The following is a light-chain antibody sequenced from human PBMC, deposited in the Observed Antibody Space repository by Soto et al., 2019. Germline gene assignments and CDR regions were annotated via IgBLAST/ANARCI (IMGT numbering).Light chain of an antibody. CDR2: GAS. CDR3: QQYGSAPT. V-gene: IGKV3-20*01. J-gene: IGKJ3*01. Sequence: EIVLTQSPGTLSLSPGERATLSCRASQSVSSSYLAWYQQKPGQAPRLLIYGASSKATGIPDRFSGSGSRTAFTLTISILEHEDFAVYYCQQYGSAPTFGPVTKVDIK. CDR1: QSVSSSY.